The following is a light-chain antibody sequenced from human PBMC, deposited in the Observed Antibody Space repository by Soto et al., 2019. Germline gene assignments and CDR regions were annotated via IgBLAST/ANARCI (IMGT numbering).Light chain of an antibody. Sequence: QPVLTQPPSASGTPGQRVTISCSGSSSNIGSNYVYWYQQFPGTAPKLLIYSNNQRPSGVPDRFSGSKSGTSASLAISGLRSEDEAEYFCAAWDDSLSGYWVFGGGTKLTVL. CDR1: SSNIGSNY. CDR2: SNN. V-gene: IGLV1-47*02. CDR3: AAWDDSLSGYWV. J-gene: IGLJ3*02.